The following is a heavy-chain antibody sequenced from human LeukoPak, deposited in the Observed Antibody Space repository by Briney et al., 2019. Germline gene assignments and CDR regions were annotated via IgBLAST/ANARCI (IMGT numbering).Heavy chain of an antibody. CDR3: AKSYYRITMVLGVNDY. D-gene: IGHD3-10*01. J-gene: IGHJ4*02. CDR1: GFTFSSYG. CDR2: ISYDGSNK. Sequence: PGRSLRLSCAASGFTFSSYGMHWVRQAPGKGLEWVAVISYDGSNKYYADSVKGRFTISRDNSKNTLYLQMNSLRAEDTAVYYCAKSYYRITMVLGVNDYWGQGTLVTVSS. V-gene: IGHV3-30*18.